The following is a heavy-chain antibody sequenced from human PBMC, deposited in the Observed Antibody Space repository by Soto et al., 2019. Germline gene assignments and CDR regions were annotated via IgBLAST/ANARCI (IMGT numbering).Heavy chain of an antibody. J-gene: IGHJ4*02. V-gene: IGHV1-3*01. CDR3: ARDEGGWNSIEGGFVKFILDY. Sequence: QVQLVQSGAEVKKPGASVKVSCKTSGYTFSMHAIHWVRQAPGQGLEWMGWINAGNGDTKYSEKFQHRVAITREAYAGAANMGVRSLRSEDTAIYYCARDEGGWNSIEGGFVKFILDYWGQGSVVTVSS. D-gene: IGHD1-7*01. CDR1: GYTFSMHA. CDR2: INAGNGDT.